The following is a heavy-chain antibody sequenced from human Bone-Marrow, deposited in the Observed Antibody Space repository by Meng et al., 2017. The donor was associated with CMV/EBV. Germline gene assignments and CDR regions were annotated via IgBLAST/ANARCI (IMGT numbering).Heavy chain of an antibody. CDR1: GGSISSSSYY. D-gene: IGHD3-16*02. Sequence: SETLSLTCTVSGGSISSSSYYWGWIRQPPGKGLEWIGSIYYSGSTYYNPSLKSRVTISVDTSKNQFSLKLSSVTAADTAVYYCARGDYDYVWGSYRSHYGSAFAIWGPGTMVTGSS. CDR3: ARGDYDYVWGSYRSHYGSAFAI. CDR2: IYYSGST. V-gene: IGHV4-39*07. J-gene: IGHJ3*02.